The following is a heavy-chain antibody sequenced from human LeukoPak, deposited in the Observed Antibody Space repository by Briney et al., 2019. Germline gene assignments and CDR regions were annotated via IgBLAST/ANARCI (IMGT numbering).Heavy chain of an antibody. Sequence: GGSLRLSCAASGFTFSSYGMSWVRQAPGKGLEWVSAISGSGGSTYYADSVKGRFTISRDNSKNTLYLQMNSLRAEDTAVYYCAKRFSGYSGYGRYYYYMDVWGKGTTVTISS. V-gene: IGHV3-23*01. J-gene: IGHJ6*03. CDR3: AKRFSGYSGYGRYYYYMDV. D-gene: IGHD5-12*01. CDR1: GFTFSSYG. CDR2: ISGSGGST.